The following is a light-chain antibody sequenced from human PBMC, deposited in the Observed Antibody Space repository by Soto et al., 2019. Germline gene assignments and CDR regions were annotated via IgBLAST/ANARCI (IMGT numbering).Light chain of an antibody. CDR3: ASYTGRNAWL. Sequence: QSALTQPASVSGSPGQSITISCTGTNSDLPNYDSVSWYQQHPGISNRFSGSKSGTTASLTISGLQTDDEADYYCASYTGRNAWLFGGGTKLTVL. CDR1: NSDLPNYDS. J-gene: IGLJ2*01. V-gene: IGLV2-14*03.